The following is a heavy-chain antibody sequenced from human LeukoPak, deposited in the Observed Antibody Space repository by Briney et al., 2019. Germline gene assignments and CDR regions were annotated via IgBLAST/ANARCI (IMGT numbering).Heavy chain of an antibody. CDR3: ARSRSSWQFVGHDAFDI. J-gene: IGHJ3*02. D-gene: IGHD6-13*01. Sequence: GRSLSLSCAASGFTFSSYAMHWIRQAPGKGLEWVAVISDDGSNEYNVDSVKGRFTISRDNSKNTLYLQMNVLRAEDTAVYYCARSRSSWQFVGHDAFDIWGQGTMVTVSS. V-gene: IGHV3-30*04. CDR2: ISDDGSNE. CDR1: GFTFSSYA.